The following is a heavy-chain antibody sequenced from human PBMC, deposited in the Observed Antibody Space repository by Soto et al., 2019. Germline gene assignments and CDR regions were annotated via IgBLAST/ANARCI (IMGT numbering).Heavy chain of an antibody. Sequence: GGSLRLSCAASGFAFSSYAMSWVRQAPGKGLEWVSAISGGGGSTYYADSVKGRFTISRDNSKNTLYLQMNSLRAEDTAVYYCAKDGRRWDLPADYWGQGDLVTVSS. V-gene: IGHV3-23*01. CDR1: GFAFSSYA. CDR3: AKDGRRWDLPADY. CDR2: ISGGGGST. J-gene: IGHJ4*02. D-gene: IGHD1-26*01.